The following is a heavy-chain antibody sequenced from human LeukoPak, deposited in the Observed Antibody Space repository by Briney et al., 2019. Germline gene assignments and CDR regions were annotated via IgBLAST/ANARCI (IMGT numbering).Heavy chain of an antibody. Sequence: PGGSLRLSCAASGFTFSSYSMNWVRQAPRKGLDWVSSISSSSSYIYYADSVKGRFTISRDNAKNSLYLQMNSLRAEDTAVYYCARAESTYYYDSSVDYWGQGTLVTVSS. CDR3: ARAESTYYYDSSVDY. CDR1: GFTFSSYS. CDR2: ISSSSSYI. D-gene: IGHD3-22*01. V-gene: IGHV3-21*01. J-gene: IGHJ4*02.